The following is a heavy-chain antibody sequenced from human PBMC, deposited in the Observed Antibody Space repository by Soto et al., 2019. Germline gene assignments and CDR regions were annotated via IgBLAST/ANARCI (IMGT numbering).Heavy chain of an antibody. Sequence: SETLSLTCTVSGGSIISSSYYCDWIRLTPGQGLELIGNIHYSGSTYYNPSLKSRVTISVDTSKNQFSLRLSSVTAADTALYYCARRRRDYDRSGYYLWFFDYWGQGTQVTVSS. J-gene: IGHJ4*02. CDR3: ARRRRDYDRSGYYLWFFDY. CDR1: GGSIISSSYY. D-gene: IGHD3-22*01. CDR2: IHYSGST. V-gene: IGHV4-39*01.